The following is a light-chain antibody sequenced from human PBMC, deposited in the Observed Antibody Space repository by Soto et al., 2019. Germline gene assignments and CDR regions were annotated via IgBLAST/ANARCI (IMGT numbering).Light chain of an antibody. J-gene: IGLJ1*01. CDR1: SSDVGGFNS. V-gene: IGLV2-14*03. CDR2: DVV. Sequence: QSALTQPASVSGSPGQSITISCTGTSSDVGGFNSVSWYQLRPGTAPKLILYDVVDRPSGVSYRFSGSKSGNTASLTISGLQPEDEADYYCSPFTTSSTFVFGTGINVTVL. CDR3: SPFTTSSTFV.